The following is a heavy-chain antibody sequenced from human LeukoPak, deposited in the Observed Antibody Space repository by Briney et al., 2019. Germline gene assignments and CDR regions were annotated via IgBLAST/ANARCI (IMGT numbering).Heavy chain of an antibody. J-gene: IGHJ6*02. CDR2: IYYSGST. CDR3: AREHHYYGMDV. Sequence: KSSETLSLTCTVSGGSISSYYWSWIRQPPGKGLEWIGYIYYSGSTNYNPSLKNRVTISVDTSKNQFSLKLSSVTAADTAVYYCAREHHYYGMDVWGQGTTVTVPS. CDR1: GGSISSYY. V-gene: IGHV4-59*01.